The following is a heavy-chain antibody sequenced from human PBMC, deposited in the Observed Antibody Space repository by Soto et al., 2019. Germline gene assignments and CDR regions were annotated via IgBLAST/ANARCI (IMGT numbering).Heavy chain of an antibody. CDR3: ARAEYYYESSGPGLWFDP. Sequence: SETLPVTCTVSCGSISSGDYYWSWIRQPPGKGLEWIGYIYYSGSTYYNPSLKSRVTISVDTSKNQFSLKLSSVTAADTAVYYCARAEYYYESSGPGLWFDPWGQGTLVTGSS. D-gene: IGHD3-22*01. CDR2: IYYSGST. J-gene: IGHJ5*02. CDR1: CGSISSGDYY. V-gene: IGHV4-30-4*01.